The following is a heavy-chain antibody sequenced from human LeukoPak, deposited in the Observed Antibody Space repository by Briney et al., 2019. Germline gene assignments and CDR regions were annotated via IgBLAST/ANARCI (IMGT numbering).Heavy chain of an antibody. CDR2: VYYSGST. CDR3: ARGNFLHDF. J-gene: IGHJ4*02. V-gene: IGHV4-59*08. CDR1: GGSLNNYY. Sequence: SETLSLTCTVSGGSLNNYYWSCIRQPPGKGLEWIGFVYYSGSTNYNPSLKSRVTISVDTSKNQFSLKLTSVTAADTAVYYCARGNFLHDFWGQGTLVTVSP.